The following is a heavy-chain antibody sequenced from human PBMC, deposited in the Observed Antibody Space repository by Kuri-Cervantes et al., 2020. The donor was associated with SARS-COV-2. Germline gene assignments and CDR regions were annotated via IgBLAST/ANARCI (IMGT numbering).Heavy chain of an antibody. J-gene: IGHJ4*02. Sequence: GSLRLSCAASGFTFSSYAMSWVRQPPGKGLEWIGEINHSGSTNYNPSLKSRVTISVDTSKNQFSLKLSSVTAADTAVYYCARGDGYNHGSLDYWGQGTLVTVSS. CDR2: INHSGST. CDR3: ARGDGYNHGSLDY. D-gene: IGHD5-24*01. CDR1: GFTFSSYA. V-gene: IGHV4-34*01.